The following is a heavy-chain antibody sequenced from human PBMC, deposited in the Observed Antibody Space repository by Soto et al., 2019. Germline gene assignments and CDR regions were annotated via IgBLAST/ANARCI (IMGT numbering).Heavy chain of an antibody. CDR2: IIPIFDTA. Sequence: SVKVSCKASGGTFSSYAISWVRQAPGQGLEWMGGIIPIFDTANYAQKFQGRVTITADESTSTAYMELSSLRSEDTAVYYCARGGRLGLDYYYYGMDVWGQGTTVTVSS. CDR3: ARGGRLGLDYYYYGMDV. D-gene: IGHD3-3*01. V-gene: IGHV1-69*13. CDR1: GGTFSSYA. J-gene: IGHJ6*02.